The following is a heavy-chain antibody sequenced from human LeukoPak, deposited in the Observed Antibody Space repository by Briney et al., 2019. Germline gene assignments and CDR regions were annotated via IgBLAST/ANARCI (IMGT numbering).Heavy chain of an antibody. CDR1: GYTFTNHY. D-gene: IGHD3-10*01. CDR2: INPITGGT. CDR3: ARSEYYGAGSFDY. Sequence: ASVRVSCKASGYTFTNHYINWVRQAPGQGLEWMGIINPITGGTDSAQKFQDRVTMTRDTSTTTFYMELGRLRSEDTDVYYCARSEYYGAGSFDYWGQGTLVTVSS. J-gene: IGHJ4*02. V-gene: IGHV1-46*01.